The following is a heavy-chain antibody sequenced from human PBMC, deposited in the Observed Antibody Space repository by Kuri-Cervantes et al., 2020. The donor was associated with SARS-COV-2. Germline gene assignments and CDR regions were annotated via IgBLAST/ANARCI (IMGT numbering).Heavy chain of an antibody. J-gene: IGHJ6*02. V-gene: IGHV3-23*01. D-gene: IGHD5-24*01. CDR2: ISAGGDTV. CDR3: ARVDLRTDAYNHYYYGMDV. Sequence: GESLKISCAASGFSFSGYAMSWVRQAPGKGLERVSAISAGGDTVLYADSVRGRFTISRDNSKNTLYLQMNSLRAEDTAVYFCARVDLRTDAYNHYYYGMDVWGQGTTVTVSS. CDR1: GFSFSGYA.